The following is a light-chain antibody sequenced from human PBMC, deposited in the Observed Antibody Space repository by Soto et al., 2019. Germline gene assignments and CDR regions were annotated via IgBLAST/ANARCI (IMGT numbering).Light chain of an antibody. V-gene: IGKV3-11*01. CDR2: DAS. J-gene: IGKJ5*01. Sequence: ELVLTQSPATLSLSPGERATLSCRASQSVSSYLAWYQQKPGQAPRLLIYDASNRATGIPARFSGSGSGTDFTLNISSLEPEDCAVYYCQQRSNWPPITFGPGTRL. CDR3: QQRSNWPPIT. CDR1: QSVSSY.